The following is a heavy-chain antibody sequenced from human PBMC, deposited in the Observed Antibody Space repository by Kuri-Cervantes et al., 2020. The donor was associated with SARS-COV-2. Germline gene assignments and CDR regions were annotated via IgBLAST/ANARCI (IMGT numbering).Heavy chain of an antibody. CDR2: ITHSGST. J-gene: IGHJ4*02. D-gene: IGHD4-17*01. CDR3: AGSPVPRDDFDY. Sequence: GSLRLSCAVYGGSFSDFYWSWLRQPPGKGLEWIGRITHSGSTNYNPSLRSRVTISIDTSKSQFSLTLSSVATADTAVYFCAGSPVPRDDFDYWGQGSRVHVSS. CDR1: GGSFSDFY. V-gene: IGHV4-34*01.